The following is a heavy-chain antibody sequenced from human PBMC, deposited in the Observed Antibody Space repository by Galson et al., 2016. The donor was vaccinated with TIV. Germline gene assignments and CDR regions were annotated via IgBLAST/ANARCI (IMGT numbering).Heavy chain of an antibody. J-gene: IGHJ6*02. CDR3: AKVITEYVYYSGMDV. D-gene: IGHD1-20*01. V-gene: IGHV3-30-3*01. CDR2: ISYDGNSK. Sequence: SLRLSCAASSFIFSGHAMHWVRQAPGKGLEWVALISYDGNSKYYADSVRGRFTISRDNSKNTLYLQMSSLRAEDTAVYYCAKVITEYVYYSGMDVWGQGTTVTVSS. CDR1: SFIFSGHA.